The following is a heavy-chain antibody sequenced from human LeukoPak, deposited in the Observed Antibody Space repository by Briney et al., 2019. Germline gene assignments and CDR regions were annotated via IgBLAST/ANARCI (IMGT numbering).Heavy chain of an antibody. CDR2: IYSGGST. D-gene: IGHD3-10*01. J-gene: IGHJ6*02. CDR1: GFTVSSNY. V-gene: IGHV3-53*01. CDR3: ARGVLWFGEIYDMDV. Sequence: GGSLRLSCAASGFTVSSNYMSWVRQAPGKGGEGVAVIYSGGSTYYADSVKGRFPISRDNSKHTLYLQMNCVRAEDTAVYYCARGVLWFGEIYDMDVWGQGPTDTVS.